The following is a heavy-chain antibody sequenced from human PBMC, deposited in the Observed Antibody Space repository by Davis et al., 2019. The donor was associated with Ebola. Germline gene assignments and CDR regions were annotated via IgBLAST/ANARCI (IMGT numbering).Heavy chain of an antibody. CDR3: AKEGQVGGHSHFDS. Sequence: GESLKIFCAASGFTFNGYAMSWVRQAPGKGLEWVSTTAGGGYTYYADSMKGRFTASRDNSKNTLYLQMNNLRGEDTAVYYCAKEGQVGGHSHFDSWGQGTLVTVSS. J-gene: IGHJ4*02. D-gene: IGHD3-16*01. CDR2: TAGGGYT. V-gene: IGHV3-23*01. CDR1: GFTFNGYA.